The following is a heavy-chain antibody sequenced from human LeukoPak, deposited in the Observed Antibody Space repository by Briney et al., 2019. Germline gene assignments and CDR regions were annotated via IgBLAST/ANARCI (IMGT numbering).Heavy chain of an antibody. CDR1: GYTFTSYG. V-gene: IGHV1-18*01. D-gene: IGHD1-1*01. Sequence: WASVKVSCKASGYTFTSYGISWVRQAPGQGLEWMGWIIAYNGNTNCAQKLQGRVTMTTDTSTSTVYMELSSLRSEDTAVYYCAGLNWNDAFDIWGQGTMVTVSS. J-gene: IGHJ3*02. CDR3: AGLNWNDAFDI. CDR2: IIAYNGNT.